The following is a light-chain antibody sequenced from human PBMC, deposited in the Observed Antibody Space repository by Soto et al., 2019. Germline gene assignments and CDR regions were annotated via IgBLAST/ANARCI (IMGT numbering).Light chain of an antibody. Sequence: DIQMTQSPSTLSASVGDRVTITCRASQSISSWLAWYQQKPGKAPKLLIYDASNLESGVPSRFSGGGSGTDFTLTISRLEPEDFAVYYCQHFVNSLTWTFGQGTKVDIK. V-gene: IGKV1-5*01. J-gene: IGKJ1*01. CDR3: QHFVNSLTWT. CDR1: QSISSW. CDR2: DAS.